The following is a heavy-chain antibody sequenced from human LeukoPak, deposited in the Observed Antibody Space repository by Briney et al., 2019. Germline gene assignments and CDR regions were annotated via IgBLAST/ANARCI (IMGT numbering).Heavy chain of an antibody. J-gene: IGHJ2*01. CDR3: LRELVSLGTVYFEL. Sequence: AGGSLRLSCESSGFTFLTYVITWVRQAPGKGLEWVSGITGSSTWTYYADSVRGRFTISRDNSKNTLHLHLNNLTADDTAIYYCLRELVSLGTVYFELWGSGTLVTVSS. CDR2: ITGSSTWT. CDR1: GFTFLTYV. V-gene: IGHV3-23*01. D-gene: IGHD7-27*01.